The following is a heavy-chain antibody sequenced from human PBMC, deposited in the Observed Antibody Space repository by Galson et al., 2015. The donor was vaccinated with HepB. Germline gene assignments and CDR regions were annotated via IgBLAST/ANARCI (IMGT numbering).Heavy chain of an antibody. V-gene: IGHV1-69*02. Sequence: SVKVSCKASGGTFSSYTISWVRQAPGQGLEWMGRIIPILGIANYAQKFQGRVTITADKSTSTAYMELSSLRSEDTAVYYCASRNYDILTGYYHSGAFDIWGQGTMVTVSS. D-gene: IGHD3-9*01. CDR1: GGTFSSYT. CDR3: ASRNYDILTGYYHSGAFDI. J-gene: IGHJ3*02. CDR2: IIPILGIA.